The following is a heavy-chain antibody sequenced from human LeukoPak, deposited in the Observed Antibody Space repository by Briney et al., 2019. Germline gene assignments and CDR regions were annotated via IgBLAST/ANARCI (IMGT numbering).Heavy chain of an antibody. J-gene: IGHJ3*02. V-gene: IGHV3-7*01. CDR1: GFTFSSYW. CDR3: ARVGEGYSWVWESASDI. CDR2: IKQDGSEK. D-gene: IGHD5-18*01. Sequence: GGSLRLSCAASGFTFSSYWMSWVRQAPGKGLEWVANIKQDGSEKYYVDSVKGRFTISRDNAKNSLYLQMNSLRAEDTAVYYCARVGEGYSWVWESASDIWGQGTMVTVSS.